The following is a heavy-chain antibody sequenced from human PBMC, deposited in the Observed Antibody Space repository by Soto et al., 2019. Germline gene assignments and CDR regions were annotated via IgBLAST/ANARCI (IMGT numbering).Heavy chain of an antibody. V-gene: IGHV3-53*01. D-gene: IGHD3-22*01. Sequence: GSLRLSCAASGFTVSSNYMSWVRQAPGKGLEWVSVIYSGGSTYYADSVKGRFTISRDNSKNTLYLQMNSLRAEDTAVYYCARDRTTQNYYDSSGYFDPGVYFDYWGQGTLVTVSS. CDR2: IYSGGST. CDR1: GFTVSSNY. J-gene: IGHJ4*02. CDR3: ARDRTTQNYYDSSGYFDPGVYFDY.